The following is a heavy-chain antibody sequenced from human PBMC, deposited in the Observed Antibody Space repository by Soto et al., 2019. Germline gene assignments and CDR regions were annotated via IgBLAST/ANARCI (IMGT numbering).Heavy chain of an antibody. J-gene: IGHJ4*02. V-gene: IGHV3-23*01. CDR2: IPGSGDFR. Sequence: EVHLLESGGGLVQPGGSLRLSCAASGFTFSSYAMSWIRQAPGKGLEWVSVIPGSGDFRNYADSVKGRFTMSRDNSKDTLSLQMDSLRAEDTAVYYCAKGGRELDYWGQGTLVTVSS. D-gene: IGHD1-26*01. CDR1: GFTFSSYA. CDR3: AKGGRELDY.